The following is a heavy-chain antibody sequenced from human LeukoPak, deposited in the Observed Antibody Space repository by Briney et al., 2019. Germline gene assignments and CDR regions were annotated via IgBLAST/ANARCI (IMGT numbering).Heavy chain of an antibody. CDR3: ARDLTIFGNYYMDV. CDR1: GGSISSSSYY. CDR2: IYYSGST. V-gene: IGHV4-39*07. D-gene: IGHD3-3*01. J-gene: IGHJ6*03. Sequence: KSSETLSLTCTVSGGSISSSSYYWGWIRQPPGKGLEWIGSIYYSGSTYYNPSLKSRVTISVDTSKNQFSLKLSSVTAADTAVYYCARDLTIFGNYYMDVWGKGTTVTVSS.